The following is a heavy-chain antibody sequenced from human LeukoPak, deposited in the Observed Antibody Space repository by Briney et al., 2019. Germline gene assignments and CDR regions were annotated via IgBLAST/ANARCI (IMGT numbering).Heavy chain of an antibody. V-gene: IGHV3-23*01. CDR2: ISGSGGST. D-gene: IGHD2-2*01. CDR1: GFTFSNYA. CDR3: AKDYCCGTSCYLNWFDP. J-gene: IGHJ5*02. Sequence: GGSLRLSCAASGFTFSNYAMTWVRQAPGKGLEWVSAISGSGGSTYYVDSVKGRFTISRDNSKNTLYLQMNSLRAEDTAVYYCAKDYCCGTSCYLNWFDPWGQGTLVTVSS.